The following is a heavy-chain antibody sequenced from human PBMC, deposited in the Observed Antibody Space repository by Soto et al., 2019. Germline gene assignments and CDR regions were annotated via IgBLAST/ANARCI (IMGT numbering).Heavy chain of an antibody. CDR3: ARDRGLSNSWSNYYDVMDV. Sequence: GGSLRLSCAASGFTFSSYGMHWVRQAPGKGLEWVAVIWYDGSNKYYADSVKGRFTISRDNSKNTLYLQMNSLRAEDTAVYYCARDRGLSNSWSNYYDVMDVWGRGTTVTVSS. CDR1: GFTFSSYG. V-gene: IGHV3-33*01. J-gene: IGHJ6*02. CDR2: IWYDGSNK. D-gene: IGHD6-13*01.